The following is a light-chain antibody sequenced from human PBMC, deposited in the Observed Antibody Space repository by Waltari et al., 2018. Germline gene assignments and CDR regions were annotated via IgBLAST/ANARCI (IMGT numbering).Light chain of an antibody. CDR3: QQGYTAPLT. CDR1: QHIRSY. CDR2: GAS. J-gene: IGKJ4*01. V-gene: IGKV1-39*01. Sequence: DIQLTQSPSSLSASDGDRVTITCRASQHIRSYLIWYQHRPGKAPNLLIYGASSLQSGIPSRFSGSGYGTDFTLTISSLQPEDFTTYDCQQGYTAPLTFGGGTKLEIK.